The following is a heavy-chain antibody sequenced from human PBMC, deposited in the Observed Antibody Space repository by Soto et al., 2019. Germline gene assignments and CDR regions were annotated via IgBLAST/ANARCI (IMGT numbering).Heavy chain of an antibody. J-gene: IGHJ4*02. V-gene: IGHV1-18*01. CDR3: ARGLYDILTGYYPTYYFDY. Sequence: ASVKVSCKASGYTFTSYGISWVRQAPGQGLEWMGWISAYNGNTNYAQKLQGRATMTTDTSTSTAYMELRSLRSDDTAVYYCARGLYDILTGYYPTYYFDYWGQETLVT. CDR2: ISAYNGNT. CDR1: GYTFTSYG. D-gene: IGHD3-9*01.